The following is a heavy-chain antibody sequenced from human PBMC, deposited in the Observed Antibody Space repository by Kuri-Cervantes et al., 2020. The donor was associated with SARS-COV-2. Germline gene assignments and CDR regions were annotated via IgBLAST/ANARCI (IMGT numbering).Heavy chain of an antibody. CDR2: IYYSGST. CDR3: ARLYYDILTGYYRHYFDY. J-gene: IGHJ4*02. Sequence: SETLSLTCTVSGGSISSSSYYWGWIRQPPGKGLEWIGSIYYSGSTYYNPSLKSRVTISVDTSKNQFSLKLSSVTAADTAVYYCARLYYDILTGYYRHYFDYWGQRTLVTVSS. D-gene: IGHD3-9*01. V-gene: IGHV4-39*01. CDR1: GGSISSSSYY.